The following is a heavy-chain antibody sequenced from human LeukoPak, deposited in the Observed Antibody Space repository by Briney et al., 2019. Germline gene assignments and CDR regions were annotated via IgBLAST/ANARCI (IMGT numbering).Heavy chain of an antibody. CDR2: ISAYNGNT. CDR1: GYTFTSYG. D-gene: IGHD3-10*01. J-gene: IGHJ6*04. CDR3: ARISITMVRGAYYYGMDV. V-gene: IGHV1-18*04. Sequence: GASVKVSCKASGYTFTSYGISWVRQAPGQGLEWMGWISAYNGNTNYAQKLQGRVTMTTDTSTSTAYMELRSLRSEDTAVYYCARISITMVRGAYYYGMDVWGKGTTVTVSS.